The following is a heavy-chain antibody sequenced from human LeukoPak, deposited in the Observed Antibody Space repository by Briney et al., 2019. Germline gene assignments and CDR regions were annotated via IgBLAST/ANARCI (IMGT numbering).Heavy chain of an antibody. Sequence: GGSLRLSCAASGFTFSSYSMNWVRQAPGKGLEWVSSISSSSSYIYYADSVKGRFTISRDNSKNTLYLQMNSLRAEDTAVYYCAKLYTPSTLWFGELLLDYWGQGTLVTVSS. CDR2: ISSSSSYI. CDR1: GFTFSSYS. V-gene: IGHV3-21*04. J-gene: IGHJ4*02. D-gene: IGHD3-10*01. CDR3: AKLYTPSTLWFGELLLDY.